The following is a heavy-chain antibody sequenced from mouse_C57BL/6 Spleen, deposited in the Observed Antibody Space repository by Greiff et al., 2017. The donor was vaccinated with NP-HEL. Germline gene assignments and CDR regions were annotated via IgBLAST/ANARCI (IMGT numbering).Heavy chain of an antibody. J-gene: IGHJ2*01. D-gene: IGHD1-1*01. CDR2: ISNGGGST. V-gene: IGHV5-12*01. CDR3: ARGVYYGTGYFDY. Sequence: EVKVVESGGGLVQPGGSLKLSCAASGFTFSDYYMYWVRQTPEKRLEWVAYISNGGGSTYYPDTVKGRFTISRDNAKNTLYLQMSRLKSEDTAMYYCARGVYYGTGYFDYWGQGTTLTVSS. CDR1: GFTFSDYY.